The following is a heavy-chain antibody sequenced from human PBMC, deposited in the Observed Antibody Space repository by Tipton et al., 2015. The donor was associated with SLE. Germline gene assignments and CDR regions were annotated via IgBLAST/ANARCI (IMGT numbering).Heavy chain of an antibody. D-gene: IGHD3-22*01. CDR3: ARADYYDGGRPFDY. CDR2: ISSSGSTK. Sequence: GSLRLSCAASGFIFSSYEMNWVRQAPGKGLEWVSYISSSGSTKYYADSVKGRFTISRDNAQKSLYLQMNSLRAEDTAVYYCARADYYDGGRPFDYWGQGTLVTVSS. J-gene: IGHJ4*02. CDR1: GFIFSSYE. V-gene: IGHV3-48*03.